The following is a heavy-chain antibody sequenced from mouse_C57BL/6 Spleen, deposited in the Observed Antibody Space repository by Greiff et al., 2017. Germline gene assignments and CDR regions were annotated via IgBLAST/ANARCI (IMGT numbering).Heavy chain of an antibody. D-gene: IGHD2-2*01. CDR3: ASEPMVTNWYFDV. J-gene: IGHJ1*03. V-gene: IGHV1-72*01. CDR1: GYTFTSYW. CDR2: IDPNSGGT. Sequence: QVQLQQPGAELVKPGASVKLSCKASGYTFTSYWMHWVKQRPGRGLEWIGRIDPNSGGTKYNEKFKRKATLTVDKPTSPAYMQLSSLTSEDSAVYYCASEPMVTNWYFDVWGTGTTGTVSS.